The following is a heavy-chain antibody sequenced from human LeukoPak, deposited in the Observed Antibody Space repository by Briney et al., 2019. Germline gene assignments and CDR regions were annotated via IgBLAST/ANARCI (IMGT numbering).Heavy chain of an antibody. D-gene: IGHD6-13*01. J-gene: IGHJ4*02. V-gene: IGHV3-15*01. CDR3: TTDSGEAAAGTLNY. Sequence: PGGSLRLSCAASGFTFSNAWMSWVRQAPGKGLEWVGRIQSKTDGETTDYAAPVKGRFTLSRDDSKNTLFLEMNSLKTEDTAVYYCTTDSGEAAAGTLNYWGQGTLVTVSS. CDR1: GFTFSNAW. CDR2: IQSKTDGETT.